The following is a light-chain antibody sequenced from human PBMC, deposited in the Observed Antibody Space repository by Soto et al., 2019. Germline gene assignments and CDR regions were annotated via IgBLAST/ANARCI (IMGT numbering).Light chain of an antibody. CDR2: GAF. Sequence: EIVLTQSPGTLSLSPGERATLSCMASQSVSSNYLAWFQQKPDQAPRLLIYGAFTRATGIPDRFSGSGSGTDFTLTISRLEPEDFAVYYCQLYDNSLYTFGQGTNLDIK. CDR3: QLYDNSLYT. J-gene: IGKJ2*01. CDR1: QSVSSNY. V-gene: IGKV3-20*01.